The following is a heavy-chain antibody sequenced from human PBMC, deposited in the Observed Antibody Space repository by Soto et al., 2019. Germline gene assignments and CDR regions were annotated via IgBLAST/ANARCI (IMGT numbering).Heavy chain of an antibody. D-gene: IGHD3-3*01. CDR1: GGTFSSYA. V-gene: IGHV1-69*13. J-gene: IGHJ6*02. Sequence: ASVKVSCKASGGTFSSYAISWVRQAPGQGLGWMGGIIPIFGTANYAQKFQGRVTITADESTSTAYMELSSLRSEDTAVYYCASTIFGIYYYGMDVWGQGTTVTVSS. CDR2: IIPIFGTA. CDR3: ASTIFGIYYYGMDV.